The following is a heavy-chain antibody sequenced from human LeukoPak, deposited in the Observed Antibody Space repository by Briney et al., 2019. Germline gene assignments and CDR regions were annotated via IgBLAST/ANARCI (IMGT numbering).Heavy chain of an antibody. CDR1: GFTVSRNY. D-gene: IGHD5-18*01. CDR3: ARVSGYSYGLGIQAEDY. V-gene: IGHV3-53*01. CDR2: IYSGDST. J-gene: IGHJ4*02. Sequence: GGSLRLSCAASGFTVSRNYMSWVRQAPGKGLECVSVIYSGDSTYYADSVKGRFTISRDNAKNSLYLQMNSLRAEDTAVYYCARVSGYSYGLGIQAEDYWGQGTLVTVSS.